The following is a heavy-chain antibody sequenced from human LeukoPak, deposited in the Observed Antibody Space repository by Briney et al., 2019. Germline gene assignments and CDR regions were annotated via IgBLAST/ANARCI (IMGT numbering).Heavy chain of an antibody. D-gene: IGHD2-2*01. CDR2: IKQDGSEK. Sequence: AGSLRLSCAASGFTFSGYWMSWVRQAPGKGLEWVAQIKQDGSEKYYVDSRKGRFTTARDNPKNSLYLQLSSLRLEDTAVYYCARLRYAPDVWGQGTLVTVSS. V-gene: IGHV3-7*04. CDR3: ARLRYAPDV. J-gene: IGHJ4*02. CDR1: GFTFSGYW.